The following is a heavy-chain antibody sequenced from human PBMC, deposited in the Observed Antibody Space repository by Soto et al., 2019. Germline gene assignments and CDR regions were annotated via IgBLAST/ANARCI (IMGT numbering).Heavy chain of an antibody. J-gene: IGHJ4*02. CDR2: ISYDGSNK. CDR3: ARGITMVRGLIIDYFDY. V-gene: IGHV3-30-3*01. D-gene: IGHD3-10*01. CDR1: GFTFSNYA. Sequence: QVQLVESGGGVVQPGRSLRLSCAASGFTFSNYAMHWVRQAPGKGLEWVAVISYDGSNKYYADSVKGRFTISRDNSKNPLYLQMNSLGAEDTAVYYCARGITMVRGLIIDYFDYWGQGTLVTVSS.